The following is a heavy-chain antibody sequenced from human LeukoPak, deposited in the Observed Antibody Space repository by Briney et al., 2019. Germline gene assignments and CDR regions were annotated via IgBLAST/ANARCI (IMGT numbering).Heavy chain of an antibody. CDR3: ARHGTAPYYYHYYMDV. Sequence: SLTCTVSGGSISSGDYYWRWIRQPPGKGLEWIGYIHYSGSTYYKPSLKSRVTISVDTSKNQFSLKLSSVTAADTAVYYCARHGTAPYYYHYYMDVWGKGTTVTVSS. CDR1: GGSISSGDYY. V-gene: IGHV4-30-4*08. J-gene: IGHJ6*03. CDR2: IHYSGST. D-gene: IGHD1-14*01.